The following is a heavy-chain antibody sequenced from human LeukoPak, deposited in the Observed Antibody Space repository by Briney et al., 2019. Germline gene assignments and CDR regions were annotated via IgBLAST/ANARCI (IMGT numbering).Heavy chain of an antibody. J-gene: IGHJ4*02. V-gene: IGHV3-7*01. CDR1: GFSLSDYW. CDR2: IKQDGSEK. Sequence: PGGSQRLSCAASGFSLSDYWMSWVRRAPGKGLEWVATIKQDGSEKLYVDSVKGRFIMSRDNARNSVSLQMRSRRVEETAVYYCARARWGSSGYYFDYWGQGTLVTVSP. CDR3: ARARWGSSGYYFDY. D-gene: IGHD6-25*01.